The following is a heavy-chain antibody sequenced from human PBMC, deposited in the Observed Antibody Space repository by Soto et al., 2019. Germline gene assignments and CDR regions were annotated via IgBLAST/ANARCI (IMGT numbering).Heavy chain of an antibody. CDR2: INAGNGNT. CDR1: GYTFTSYA. J-gene: IGHJ5*02. V-gene: IGHV1-3*01. D-gene: IGHD4-17*01. CDR3: AGSRGLMTTVTTNWFDP. Sequence: GASVKVSCKASGYTFTSYAMHWVRQAPGQRLEWMGWINAGNGNTKYSQKFQGRVTITRDTSASTAYMELSSLRSEDTAVYYCAGSRGLMTTVTTNWFDPWGQGTXVTVSS.